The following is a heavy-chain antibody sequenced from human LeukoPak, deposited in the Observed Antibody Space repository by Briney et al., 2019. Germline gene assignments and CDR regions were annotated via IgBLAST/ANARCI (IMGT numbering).Heavy chain of an antibody. CDR2: IYYSGST. CDR1: GGSISSYY. CDR3: ASQGYYDSSGYYIPPGY. Sequence: SETLSLTCTVSGGSISSYYWSWIRQPPGKGLEWIGYIYYSGSTNYNPSLKSRVTISVDTSKNQFSLKLSSVTAADTAVYYCASQGYYDSSGYYIPPGYWGQGTLVTVSS. D-gene: IGHD3-22*01. V-gene: IGHV4-59*01. J-gene: IGHJ4*02.